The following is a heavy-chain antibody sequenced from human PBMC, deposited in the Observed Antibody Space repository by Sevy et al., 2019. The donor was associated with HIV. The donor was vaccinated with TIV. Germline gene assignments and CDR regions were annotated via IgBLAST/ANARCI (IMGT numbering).Heavy chain of an antibody. Sequence: SETLSLTCTVSGASISSSGYYWGLIRQPPGKGLEWIASIRYSGKTFYNPSLKSRVTISADTSKNQFSLQLSSVTAADTAIYFCAGPILTYNSGWSYYDYWGQGTVVTVSS. J-gene: IGHJ4*02. V-gene: IGHV4-39*01. CDR1: GASISSSGYY. D-gene: IGHD6-19*01. CDR3: AGPILTYNSGWSYYDY. CDR2: IRYSGKT.